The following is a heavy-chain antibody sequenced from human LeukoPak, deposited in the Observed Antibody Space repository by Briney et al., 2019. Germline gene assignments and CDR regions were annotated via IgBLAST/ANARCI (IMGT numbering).Heavy chain of an antibody. V-gene: IGHV4-4*07. D-gene: IGHD6-13*01. Sequence: SGSLSLTCTVSGGSISSYYRSWIRQPPGKGLEWVGRIYTNGSTKYNHYLKSRVTISVDKSKNQFSLKLSSVTAADTAVYYCARGGGSSIAAAEGWFDPWGQGTLVTVSS. CDR1: GGSISSYY. CDR2: IYTNGST. J-gene: IGHJ5*02. CDR3: ARGGGSSIAAAEGWFDP.